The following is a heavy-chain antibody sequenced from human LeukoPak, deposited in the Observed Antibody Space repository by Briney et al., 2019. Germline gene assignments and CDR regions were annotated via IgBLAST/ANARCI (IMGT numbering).Heavy chain of an antibody. D-gene: IGHD3-22*01. V-gene: IGHV1-69*13. CDR2: IIPIFGIA. J-gene: IGHJ4*02. CDR3: ARDSYQAYYYDSSGYKGFDY. CDR1: GGTFSSYA. Sequence: SVKVSCKASGGTFSSYAISWVRQAPGQGLEWMGGIIPIFGIANYAQKFQGRVTITADESTSTAYMELSSLRSEDTAVYYCARDSYQAYYYDSSGYKGFDYWGQGTLVTVSS.